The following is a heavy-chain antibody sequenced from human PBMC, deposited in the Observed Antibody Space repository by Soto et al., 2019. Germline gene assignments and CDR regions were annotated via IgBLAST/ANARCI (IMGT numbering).Heavy chain of an antibody. Sequence: EVQLVESGGDLVQPGGSLRLSCAASGFTFSSYDFHWVRQATGKGLEWVSAIGTAGDTYYAGSVKGRFTISRENAKNSLYLQMHRLTAGDTALYHCSRGAAPFASWGQGTLVTVSS. D-gene: IGHD3-10*01. J-gene: IGHJ4*02. CDR3: SRGAAPFAS. CDR1: GFTFSSYD. CDR2: IGTAGDT. V-gene: IGHV3-13*01.